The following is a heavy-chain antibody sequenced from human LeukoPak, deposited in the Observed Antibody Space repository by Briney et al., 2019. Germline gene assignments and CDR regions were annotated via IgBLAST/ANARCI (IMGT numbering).Heavy chain of an antibody. D-gene: IGHD3-10*01. CDR2: INPNGGST. Sequence: ASVKVSFKASRYTFTRYYMHWLRQAPGQGLAWMGIINPNGGSTSYAQKFQGRVTMTRDTSTSTVYMELSSLRSEDTAVYYCARGGYYGSGSPCDYWGQGTLVTVSS. J-gene: IGHJ4*02. V-gene: IGHV1-46*03. CDR1: RYTFTRYY. CDR3: ARGGYYGSGSPCDY.